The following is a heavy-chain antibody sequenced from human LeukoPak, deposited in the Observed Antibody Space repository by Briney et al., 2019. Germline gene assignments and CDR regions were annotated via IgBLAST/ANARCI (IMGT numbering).Heavy chain of an antibody. D-gene: IGHD6-25*01. CDR1: GGSISIISSSTYY. CDR3: ARQLPTAAADTRGYFDY. V-gene: IGHV4-39*01. J-gene: IGHJ4*02. CDR2: LYYGENS. Sequence: PSETLSLTCTVSGGSISIISSSTYYWGWIRQAPGKGLEWIGSLYYGENSLYNPSLKSRATLSVDTSNNQFSLKLTSVTAADAAVYFCARQLPTAAADTRGYFDYWGQGTVATVSS.